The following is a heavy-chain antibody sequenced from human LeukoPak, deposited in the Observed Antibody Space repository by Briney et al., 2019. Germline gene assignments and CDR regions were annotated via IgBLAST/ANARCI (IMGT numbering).Heavy chain of an antibody. CDR2: ISAYNGNT. V-gene: IGHV1-18*01. J-gene: IGHJ6*02. CDR1: GGTFSSYA. D-gene: IGHD5-24*01. Sequence: ASVKVSCKASGGTFSSYAISWVRQAPGQGLEWMGWISAYNGNTNYAQKLQGRVTMTTDTSTSTAYMELRSLRSDDTAVYYCARGGEMATKHYYYYGMDVWGQGTTVTVSS. CDR3: ARGGEMATKHYYYYGMDV.